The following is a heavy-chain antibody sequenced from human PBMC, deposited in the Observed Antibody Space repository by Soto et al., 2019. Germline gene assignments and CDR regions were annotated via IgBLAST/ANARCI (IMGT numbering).Heavy chain of an antibody. D-gene: IGHD3-22*01. CDR1: GGSISSYY. Sequence: PSETLSLTCTVSGGSISSYYWSWIRQPPGKGLEWIGYIYYSGSTNYNPSLKSRVTISVDTSKNQFSLKLSSVTAADTAVYYCAKNTGDYYDIGSSFGYYYYSGRDVGGKGTRVTVP. J-gene: IGHJ6*04. CDR3: AKNTGDYYDIGSSFGYYYYSGRDV. CDR2: IYYSGST. V-gene: IGHV4-59*01.